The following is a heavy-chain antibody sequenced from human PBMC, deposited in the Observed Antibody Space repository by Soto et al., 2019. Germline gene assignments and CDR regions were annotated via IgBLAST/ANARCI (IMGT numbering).Heavy chain of an antibody. CDR3: ARVGPENYYDSSGFYYDFDY. Sequence: SETLSLTCTVSGGSISSGGYYWSWIRQHPGKGLEWIGYIYYSGSTYYNPSLKSRVTVSVDTSKNQFSLKLSSVTAADTAVYYCARVGPENYYDSSGFYYDFDYWGQGTLVTVSS. CDR2: IYYSGST. D-gene: IGHD3-22*01. V-gene: IGHV4-31*03. CDR1: GGSISSGGYY. J-gene: IGHJ4*02.